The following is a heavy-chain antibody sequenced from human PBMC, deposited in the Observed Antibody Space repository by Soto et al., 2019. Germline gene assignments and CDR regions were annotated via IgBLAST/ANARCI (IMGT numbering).Heavy chain of an antibody. D-gene: IGHD6-13*01. CDR1: GFTFSNYA. J-gene: IGHJ4*02. V-gene: IGHV3-23*01. CDR2: ISGSGGST. CDR3: AKDHGRRWYEIDY. Sequence: EVQLLESGGGLVQPGGSLRLSCAASGFTFSNYAVTWVRQAPGKGLEWVSTISGSGGSTYYADSVKGRFTISRDNSKNTLYLQMTSLRAEDTAVYYCAKDHGRRWYEIDYWGQGTLVTVSS.